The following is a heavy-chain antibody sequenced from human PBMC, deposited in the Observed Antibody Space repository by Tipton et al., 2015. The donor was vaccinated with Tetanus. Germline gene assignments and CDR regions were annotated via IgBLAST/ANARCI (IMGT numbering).Heavy chain of an antibody. CDR1: GFIFSSYA. Sequence: SLRLSCEVSGFIFSSYAMHWVRQAPGKGLEWVAVIRYDGSNQNYSDSGRGRFTISRDNAKNSLYLQMNSLSADDTAVYYCGKQNGGRWVVDHWGQGTLVTVSS. CDR3: GKQNGGRWVVDH. CDR2: IRYDGSNQ. V-gene: IGHV3-33*03. J-gene: IGHJ4*02. D-gene: IGHD4-23*01.